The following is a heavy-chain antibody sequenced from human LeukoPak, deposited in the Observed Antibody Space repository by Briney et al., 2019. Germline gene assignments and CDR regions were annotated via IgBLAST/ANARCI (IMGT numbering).Heavy chain of an antibody. CDR3: AKELLLWFGESSDAFDI. CDR1: GFTFSSYA. J-gene: IGHJ3*02. CDR2: ISGSGGST. V-gene: IGHV3-23*01. D-gene: IGHD3-10*01. Sequence: GGSLRLSCAASGFTFSSYAMSWVRQAPGKGLEWVSAISGSGGSTYYADSVKGRFTISRDNSKNTLYLQMNSLRAEDTAVYYCAKELLLWFGESSDAFDIWGQGTVVTVSS.